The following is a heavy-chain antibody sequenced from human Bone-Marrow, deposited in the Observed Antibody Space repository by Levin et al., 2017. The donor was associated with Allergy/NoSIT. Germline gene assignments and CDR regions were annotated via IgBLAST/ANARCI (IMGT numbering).Heavy chain of an antibody. J-gene: IGHJ4*02. V-gene: IGHV4-31*03. CDR3: ARDSSRLFGSGTAFDY. CDR2: IYYGGDT. CDR1: GGSIRSGGYY. D-gene: IGHD3-10*01. Sequence: SCTVSGGSIRSGGYYWNWVRQFPGKGLEYIGYIYYGGDTLYNPSLQSRVAISLDASKNQFSLKLNSVTGADTAVYYCARDSSRLFGSGTAFDYWGQGILVTVSS.